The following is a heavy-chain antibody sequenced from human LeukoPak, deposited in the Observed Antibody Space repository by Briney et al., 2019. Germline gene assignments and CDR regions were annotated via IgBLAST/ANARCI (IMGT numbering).Heavy chain of an antibody. CDR2: IKQDGSEK. J-gene: IGHJ3*01. Sequence: PGGSLRLSCAAAGFSFCGYWMSLVRQARRMGLERVANIKQDGSEKYYVDSVKGRFTISRDNAKSSLFLHMNSLRVEDTAVYYCARYGHPGGLAVWGQGTTVTVSS. CDR3: ARYGHPGGLAV. V-gene: IGHV3-7*01. CDR1: GFSFCGYW. D-gene: IGHD2-8*02.